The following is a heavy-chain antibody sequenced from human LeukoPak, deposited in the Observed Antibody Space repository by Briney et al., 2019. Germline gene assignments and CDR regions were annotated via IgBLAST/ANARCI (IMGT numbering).Heavy chain of an antibody. CDR3: ARDLSHGVSSGYCYEPPLGY. V-gene: IGHV3-66*01. D-gene: IGHD3-22*01. CDR2: IYSGDNA. J-gene: IGHJ4*02. Sequence: GGSLRLSCAASGFTVSSNYMSWVRQAPGKGLEWVSVIYSGDNANYADSVKGRFTISRDTSKNTLYLQMNTLRAEDTAVYYCARDLSHGVSSGYCYEPPLGYWGQGTLVTVSS. CDR1: GFTVSSNY.